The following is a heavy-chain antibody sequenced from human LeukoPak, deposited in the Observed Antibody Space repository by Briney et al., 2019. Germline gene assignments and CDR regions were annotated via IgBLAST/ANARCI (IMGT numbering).Heavy chain of an antibody. D-gene: IGHD2-2*01. CDR1: GFTFSSYG. Sequence: GGSLRLSCAASGFTFSSYGMHWVRQAPGKGLEWVAFIRYDGSNKYYADSVKGRFTISRDNSKNTLYLQMNSLRAEDTAVYYCASALPAAFLWAFDIWGQGTMVTVSS. CDR3: ASALPAAFLWAFDI. V-gene: IGHV3-30*02. CDR2: IRYDGSNK. J-gene: IGHJ3*02.